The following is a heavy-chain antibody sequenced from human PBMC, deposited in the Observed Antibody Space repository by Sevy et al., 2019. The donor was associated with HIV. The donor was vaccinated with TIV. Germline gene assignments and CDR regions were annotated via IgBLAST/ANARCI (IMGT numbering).Heavy chain of an antibody. CDR1: GFTFSDHR. V-gene: IGHV3-23*01. Sequence: GGSLRLSCAAFGFTFSDHRMHWVRQAPGKGLEWVSAISGSGGSTYYADSVKGRFTISRDNSKNTLYLQMNSLRAEDTAVYYCAKDLGGWGYYYGMDVWGQGTTVTVSS. CDR2: ISGSGGST. D-gene: IGHD3-10*01. CDR3: AKDLGGWGYYYGMDV. J-gene: IGHJ6*02.